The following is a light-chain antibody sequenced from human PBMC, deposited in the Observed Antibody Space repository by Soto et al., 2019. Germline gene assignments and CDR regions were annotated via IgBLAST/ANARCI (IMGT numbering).Light chain of an antibody. CDR1: QSVSSSY. CDR3: QQDVSSPYT. J-gene: IGKJ2*01. CDR2: GAS. Sequence: EIVLTQSPGTLSLSPGERATLSCRALQSVSSSYLAWYQQKPGQDHRLLIYGASSRATGIPDRFSGSGSGTDFTLTISRLEPEELAVYYCQQDVSSPYTFVQGTKLEIK. V-gene: IGKV3-20*01.